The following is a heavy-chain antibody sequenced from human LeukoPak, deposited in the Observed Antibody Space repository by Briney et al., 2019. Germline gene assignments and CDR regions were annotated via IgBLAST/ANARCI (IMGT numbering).Heavy chain of an antibody. CDR1: GCTFTSYE. CDR2: MSPDSGNT. Sequence: ASVKVSCKASGCTFTSYEINWVRQATGHGLEWMGWMSPDSGNTGYAQKFQGRVTMTRNTSISTAYMELSSLRSEDTAVYYCAREMMRARWFDPWGQGTLVTVSS. V-gene: IGHV1-8*01. J-gene: IGHJ5*02. CDR3: AREMMRARWFDP. D-gene: IGHD3-16*01.